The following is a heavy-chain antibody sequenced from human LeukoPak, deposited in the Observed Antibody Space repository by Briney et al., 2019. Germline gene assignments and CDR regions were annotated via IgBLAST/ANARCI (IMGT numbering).Heavy chain of an antibody. Sequence: GGSLRLSCAASGFTFSGYVMSWVRQATGMGVDWVPGISGSGGSTYYADSVKGRFTISRDNSKNTLYLQMNSLRAEDTTVYYCAKDVVPFDYGSQGTLVTVSS. CDR3: AKDVVPFDY. V-gene: IGHV3-23*01. J-gene: IGHJ4*02. CDR1: GFTFSGYV. CDR2: ISGSGGST.